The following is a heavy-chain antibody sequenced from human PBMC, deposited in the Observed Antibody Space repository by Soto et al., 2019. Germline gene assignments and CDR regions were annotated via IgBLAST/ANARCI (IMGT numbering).Heavy chain of an antibody. CDR3: ARDRGTAMVFVSYYYYGMDG. V-gene: IGHV4-61*01. CDR2: INHSGST. J-gene: IGHJ6*02. Sequence: PSETLSLICTVSGGSVSSGSYYWSWIRQPPGKGLGWIGEINHSGSTNYNPSLKSRVTISVDTSKNQFSLKLSSVTAADTAVYYCARDRGTAMVFVSYYYYGMDGWGQGTTVTVSS. D-gene: IGHD5-18*01. CDR1: GGSVSSGSYY.